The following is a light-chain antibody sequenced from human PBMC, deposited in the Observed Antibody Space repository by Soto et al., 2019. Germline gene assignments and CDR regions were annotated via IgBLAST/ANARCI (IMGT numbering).Light chain of an antibody. CDR3: ELRRNWPRAVE. CDR2: GES. Sequence: SHLAWYQLRPGQAPRLRIYGESTRATGIPDRFSGSGLGTDSGLTFCSPEPEDFAVYYCELRRNWPRAVELGHGTRLEI. CDR1: SH. V-gene: IGKV3-11*01. J-gene: IGKJ5*01.